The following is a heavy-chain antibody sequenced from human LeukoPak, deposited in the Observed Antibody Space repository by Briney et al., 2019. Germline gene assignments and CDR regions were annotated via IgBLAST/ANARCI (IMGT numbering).Heavy chain of an antibody. Sequence: GGSLRLSCAASRFTFSSYSMNWVRQAPGKGLEWVSSISSSSSYIYYADSVKGRFSISRDNAKKSLYLQMNSLRAEDTAVYYCARDPSREYYMDVWGKGTTVTVSS. CDR3: ARDPSREYYMDV. J-gene: IGHJ6*03. CDR2: ISSSSSYI. V-gene: IGHV3-21*01. CDR1: RFTFSSYS.